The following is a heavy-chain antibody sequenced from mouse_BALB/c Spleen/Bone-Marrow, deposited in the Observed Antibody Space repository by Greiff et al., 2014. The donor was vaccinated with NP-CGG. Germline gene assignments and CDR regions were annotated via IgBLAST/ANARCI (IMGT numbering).Heavy chain of an antibody. V-gene: IGHV1S30*01. D-gene: IGHD2-1*01. Sequence: VQLQQSGPELVKPGPSVKISCKASGYSFTGYYMHWVKQSHGKSLEWIGEINPYNGGTSYNQKFKGKATLTVDTSSSTAFMELHSLTSEDALVYYCARQVKGNKAYWGQGTLVTVSA. CDR3: ARQVKGNKAY. CDR1: GYSFTGYY. CDR2: INPYNGGT. J-gene: IGHJ3*01.